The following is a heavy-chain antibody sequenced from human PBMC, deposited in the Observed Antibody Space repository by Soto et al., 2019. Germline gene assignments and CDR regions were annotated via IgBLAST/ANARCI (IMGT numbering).Heavy chain of an antibody. CDR2: IYYSGST. V-gene: IGHV4-39*01. Sequence: QLQLQESGPGLVKPSETLSLTCTVSGGSISSSSYYWGWIRQPPGKGLEWIGSIYYSGSTYYNPSLKSRVTISVDTSKNQFSLKLSSVTAADTAVYYCARLFPDCSSTSCYSNFDYWGQGTLVTVSS. CDR3: ARLFPDCSSTSCYSNFDY. D-gene: IGHD2-2*02. J-gene: IGHJ4*02. CDR1: GGSISSSSYY.